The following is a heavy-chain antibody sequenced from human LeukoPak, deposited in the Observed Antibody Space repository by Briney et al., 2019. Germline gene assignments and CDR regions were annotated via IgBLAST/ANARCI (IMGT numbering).Heavy chain of an antibody. Sequence: GESLKISCKASGYRFTTDYIGWVRQMPGKGLEWMGVIYPDDSETNYSPSFQGQVSMSVDKSITTAYLQWSSLKASDTAIYYCARQAYGSHFDAFDIWGQGTMVTVSS. V-gene: IGHV5-51*01. D-gene: IGHD3-22*01. CDR3: ARQAYGSHFDAFDI. J-gene: IGHJ3*02. CDR2: IYPDDSET. CDR1: GYRFTTDY.